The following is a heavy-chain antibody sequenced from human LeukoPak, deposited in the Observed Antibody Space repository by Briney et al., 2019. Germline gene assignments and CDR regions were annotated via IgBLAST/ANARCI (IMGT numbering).Heavy chain of an antibody. Sequence: GGSLRLSCAATGFSFRDRYMSWIRQAPGKGMEWVAYISPNSDNIHYADSVKGRFTISRDNSKNTLYLQMNSLRAEDTAVYYCARESESYDSSGSTFDYWGQGTLVTVSS. CDR3: ARESESYDSSGSTFDY. V-gene: IGHV3-11*06. CDR2: ISPNSDNI. CDR1: GFSFRDRY. D-gene: IGHD3-22*01. J-gene: IGHJ4*02.